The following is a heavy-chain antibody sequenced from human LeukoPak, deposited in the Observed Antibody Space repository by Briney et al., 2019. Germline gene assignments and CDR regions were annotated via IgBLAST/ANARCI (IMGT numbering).Heavy chain of an antibody. CDR3: ATKTAINAFHV. CDR2: IYYSGNT. J-gene: IGHJ3*01. Sequence: LRLSCTVSGGSISSGGYYWSWIRQHPGKGLEWIGYIYYSGNTYYNPSLKSRVTISVDTSKNQFSLKLSSVTAADTAVYYCATKTAINAFHVWGQGTMVTVSS. V-gene: IGHV4-31*03. CDR1: GGSISSGGYY. D-gene: IGHD1-1*01.